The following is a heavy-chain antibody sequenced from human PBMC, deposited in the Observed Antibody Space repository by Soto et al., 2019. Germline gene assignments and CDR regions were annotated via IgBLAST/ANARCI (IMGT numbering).Heavy chain of an antibody. V-gene: IGHV1-18*01. CDR3: ARGYSNYGLMDYYYYGMDV. D-gene: IGHD4-4*01. J-gene: IGHJ6*02. CDR1: GYTFTSYG. CDR2: ISAYNGNT. Sequence: ASVKVSCKASGYTFTSYGISWVRQAPGQGLEWMGWISAYNGNTNYAQKLQGRVTMTTDTSTSTAYMELRSLRSDDTAVYYCARGYSNYGLMDYYYYGMDVWGQGTTVTVSS.